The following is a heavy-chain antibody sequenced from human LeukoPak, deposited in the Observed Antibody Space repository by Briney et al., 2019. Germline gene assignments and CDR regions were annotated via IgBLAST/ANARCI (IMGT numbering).Heavy chain of an antibody. J-gene: IGHJ6*03. CDR2: INSDGSST. V-gene: IGHV3-74*01. CDR3: ARDIVPLGGWPWGYYYYYMDV. CDR1: GFTFSSYW. Sequence: GGSLRLSCAVSGFTFSSYWMHWVRQAPGKGLVWVSRINSDGSSTIYADSVQGRFTISRDNAKNSLYLQMNSLRAEDTAVYYCARDIVPLGGWPWGYYYYYMDVWGKGTTVTVSS. D-gene: IGHD6-19*01.